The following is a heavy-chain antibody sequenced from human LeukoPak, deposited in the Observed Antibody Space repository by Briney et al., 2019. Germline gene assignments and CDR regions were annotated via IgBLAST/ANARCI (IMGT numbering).Heavy chain of an antibody. CDR1: GFTFSSYA. CDR2: ISYDGSNK. D-gene: IGHD4-17*01. J-gene: IGHJ4*02. Sequence: GGSLRLSCAASGFTFSSYAMHWVRQAPGKGLEWVAVISYDGSNKYYADSVKGRFTISRDNSKNTLYLQMNSLRAEDTAAYYCARPTTVTTPPDYWGQGTLVTVSS. V-gene: IGHV3-30-3*01. CDR3: ARPTTVTTPPDY.